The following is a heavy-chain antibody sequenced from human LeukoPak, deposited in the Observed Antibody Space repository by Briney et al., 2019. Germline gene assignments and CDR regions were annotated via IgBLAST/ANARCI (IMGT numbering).Heavy chain of an antibody. CDR1: GGSISSYY. D-gene: IGHD3-3*01. V-gene: IGHV4-59*08. Sequence: ASETLSLTCTVSGGSISSYYWSWIRQPPGKGLEWIGYIYYSGSTNYNPSLKSRVTISVDTSKNQFSLKLSSVTAADTAVYYCARAIESGYSFFAFDIWGQGTMVTVSS. CDR2: IYYSGST. J-gene: IGHJ3*02. CDR3: ARAIESGYSFFAFDI.